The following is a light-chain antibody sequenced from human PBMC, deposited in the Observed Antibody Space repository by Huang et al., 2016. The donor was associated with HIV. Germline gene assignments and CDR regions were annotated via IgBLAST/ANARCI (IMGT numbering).Light chain of an antibody. V-gene: IGKV3-15*01. CDR1: QTINTN. CDR2: GSS. CDR3: QQYDSWPGT. Sequence: EIVMTQSPATLSVSTGERGTLSCRASQTINTNLAWYQQTPGQAPRLLIYGSSTRATGIPARCSGSGSGTDFSLTISSLQSEDAAVYYCQQYDSWPGTFGQGTKLEIK. J-gene: IGKJ2*01.